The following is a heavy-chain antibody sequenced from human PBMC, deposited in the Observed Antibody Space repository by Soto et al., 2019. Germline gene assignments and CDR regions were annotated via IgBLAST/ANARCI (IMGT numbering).Heavy chain of an antibody. D-gene: IGHD3-10*01. J-gene: IGHJ4*02. CDR1: GFTFSRYG. CDR3: ARATGADKEDY. V-gene: IGHV3-7*04. CDR2: MNEYGSER. Sequence: GGSLRLSCAASGFTFSRYGMHWLRQAPGKGLEWVASMNEYGSERYYVDSVKGRFTISRDNAKNSLYLQMNSLRAEDTAVYYCARATGADKEDYWGQGTLVTVSS.